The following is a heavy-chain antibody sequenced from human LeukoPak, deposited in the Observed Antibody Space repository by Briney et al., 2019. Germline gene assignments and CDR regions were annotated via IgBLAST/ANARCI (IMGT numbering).Heavy chain of an antibody. Sequence: PSETLSLTCTVSGGSISSYYWSWIRQPAGKGLEWIGRIYTSGSTNYNPSLKSRVTMSLDTSKNQFSPNLSSVTAADTAVYYCARASMVPLYNWFDPWGQGTLVTVSS. J-gene: IGHJ5*02. V-gene: IGHV4-4*07. D-gene: IGHD2-8*01. CDR2: IYTSGST. CDR3: ARASMVPLYNWFDP. CDR1: GGSISSYY.